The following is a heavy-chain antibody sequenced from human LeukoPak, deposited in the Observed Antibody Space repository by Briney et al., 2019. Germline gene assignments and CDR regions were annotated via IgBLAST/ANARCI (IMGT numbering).Heavy chain of an antibody. V-gene: IGHV3-21*01. CDR3: ARTDYYDKSIDY. Sequence: PGRSLRLSCTASGFTFGDYAMNWVRQAPGKGLEWVSSISTGSSFIYYADSVKGRFTISRDIAKNSLYLQMNSLRAEDTAVYYCARTDYYDKSIDYWGQGTLVTVSS. CDR1: GFTFGDYA. J-gene: IGHJ4*02. D-gene: IGHD3-22*01. CDR2: ISTGSSFI.